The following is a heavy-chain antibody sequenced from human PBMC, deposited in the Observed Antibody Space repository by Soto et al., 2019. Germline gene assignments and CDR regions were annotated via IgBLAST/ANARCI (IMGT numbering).Heavy chain of an antibody. J-gene: IGHJ4*02. Sequence: QVRQVQSGAEVKKPGASVKVSCKASGGTFSNHAINWVRQAPGQGPEWMGVIILPFGTPNYAQRFQGRVTITADESMTTAYMELNGLRSEDTAVYYCARGPDYAGYIDDWGQGSLVTVSS. CDR3: ARGPDYAGYIDD. D-gene: IGHD4-17*01. CDR1: GGTFSNHA. V-gene: IGHV1-69*13. CDR2: IILPFGTP.